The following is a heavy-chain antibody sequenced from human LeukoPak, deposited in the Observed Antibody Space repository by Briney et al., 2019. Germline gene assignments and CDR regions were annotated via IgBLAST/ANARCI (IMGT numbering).Heavy chain of an antibody. D-gene: IGHD5-12*01. CDR1: GGSISSSYYY. CDR2: INHSGST. J-gene: IGHJ4*02. Sequence: PSETLSLTCTVSGGSISSSYYYWGWIRQPPGKGLEWIGEINHSGSTNYNPSLKSRVTISVDTSKNQFSLKLSSVTAADTAVYYYARGGLRLGHWGQGTLVTVSS. CDR3: ARGGLRLGH. V-gene: IGHV4-39*07.